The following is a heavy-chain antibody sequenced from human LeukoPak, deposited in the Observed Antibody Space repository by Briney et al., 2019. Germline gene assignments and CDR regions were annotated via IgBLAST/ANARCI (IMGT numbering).Heavy chain of an antibody. CDR1: GFTVSSNY. J-gene: IGHJ4*02. CDR3: ARASDSGWSYFDY. CDR2: IYSGSSST. D-gene: IGHD6-19*01. Sequence: GGSLRLSCAASGFTVSSNYMSWVRQAPGKGLEWVSVIYSGSSSTYYTDSVKGRFTISRHNSKNTLYLQMNSLRAEDTAVYYCARASDSGWSYFDYWGQGTLVTVSS. V-gene: IGHV3-53*01.